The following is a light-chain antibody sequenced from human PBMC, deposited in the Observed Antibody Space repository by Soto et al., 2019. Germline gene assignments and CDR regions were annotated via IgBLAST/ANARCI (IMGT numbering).Light chain of an antibody. CDR3: QQYHSYRT. V-gene: IGKV1-5*01. Sequence: DIQMTQSPSTLSASVGDRVTITCRASQSISKWLALYQQKPGKAPKLLMYDVSSLESGVPSRFSGRGSGTEFTLTISSLQSDDFATYYCQQYHSYRTFGQGTKVDIK. CDR1: QSISKW. CDR2: DVS. J-gene: IGKJ1*01.